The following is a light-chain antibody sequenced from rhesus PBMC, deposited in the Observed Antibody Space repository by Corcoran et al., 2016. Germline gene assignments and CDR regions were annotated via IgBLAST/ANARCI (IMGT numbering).Light chain of an antibody. J-gene: IGKJ1*01. Sequence: DIQMTQSPSSLSASVGDRVTITCRASENVNNYLDWYQQKPGKAPKLLIYKPSTLQSGVPSRLTGSGSGTDYTFTISSLQPEDVATYYCQHGYGTPRTFGQGTKVEIK. V-gene: IGKV1-74*01. CDR3: QHGYGTPRT. CDR1: ENVNNY. CDR2: KPS.